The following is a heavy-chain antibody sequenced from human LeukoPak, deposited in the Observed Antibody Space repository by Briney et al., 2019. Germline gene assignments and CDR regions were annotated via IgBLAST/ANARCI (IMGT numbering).Heavy chain of an antibody. CDR1: GFTFSSYA. D-gene: IGHD3-10*01. CDR2: ISYDGSNK. J-gene: IGHJ4*02. V-gene: IGHV3-30*04. CDR3: ARVYYYTSGSRWGDYFDY. Sequence: PGGSLRLSCAASGFTFSSYAMHWVRQAPGKGLEWVAVISYDGSNKYYADSVKGRFTISRDNSKNTLYLQMNSLRAEDTAVYYCARVYYYTSGSRWGDYFDYWGQGTLVTVSS.